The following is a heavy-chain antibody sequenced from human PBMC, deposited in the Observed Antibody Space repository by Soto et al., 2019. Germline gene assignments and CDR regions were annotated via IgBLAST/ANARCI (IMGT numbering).Heavy chain of an antibody. D-gene: IGHD4-17*01. V-gene: IGHV1-69*13. CDR3: ARDYRLGTVYYYYGMDV. CDR1: GVTFSSYA. Sequence: SVKVSCKASGVTFSSYAISWVRQAPGQGLEWMGGIIPIFGTANYAQKFQGRVTITADESTSTAYMELSSLRSEDTAVYYCARDYRLGTVYYYYGMDVWGQGTTVTVSS. CDR2: IIPIFGTA. J-gene: IGHJ6*02.